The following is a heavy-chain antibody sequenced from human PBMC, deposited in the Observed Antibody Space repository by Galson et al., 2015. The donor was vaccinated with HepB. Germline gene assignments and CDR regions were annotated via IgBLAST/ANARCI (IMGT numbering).Heavy chain of an antibody. CDR1: GFTFSSYS. J-gene: IGHJ6*02. V-gene: IGHV3-48*01. Sequence: SLRLSCAASGFTFSSYSMNWVRQAPGKGLEWVSYISSSNSTIYYADSVKGRFTISRDNAKNSLYLQMNSLRAEDTAVYYCARDFCGGSCYSYYYYYYGMDVWGQGTTVTVSS. CDR3: ARDFCGGSCYSYYYYYYGMDV. D-gene: IGHD2-15*01. CDR2: ISSSNSTI.